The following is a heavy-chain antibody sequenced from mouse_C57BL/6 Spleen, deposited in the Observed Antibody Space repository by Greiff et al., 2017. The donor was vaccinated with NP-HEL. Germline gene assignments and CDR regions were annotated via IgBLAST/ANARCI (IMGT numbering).Heavy chain of an antibody. J-gene: IGHJ2*01. D-gene: IGHD1-1*01. CDR3: ARSDYGSSSLYFDY. V-gene: IGHV1-80*01. CDR2: IYPGDGDT. Sequence: QVQLQQSGAELVKPGASVKISCKASGYAFSSYWMNWVKQRPGKGLEWIGQIYPGDGDTNYNGKFKGKATLTADKSSSTAYMQLSSLTSEDSAVYFCARSDYGSSSLYFDYWGQGTTLTVSS. CDR1: GYAFSSYW.